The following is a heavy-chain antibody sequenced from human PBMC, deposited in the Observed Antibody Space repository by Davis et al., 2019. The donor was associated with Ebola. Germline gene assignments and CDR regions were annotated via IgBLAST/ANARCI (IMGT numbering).Heavy chain of an antibody. V-gene: IGHV3-23*01. CDR3: AKDRGMVRVYYFDY. Sequence: PGGSLRLSCTDSVITFSSYAMTWVRQAPGKGLEWVSAISGSGGSTYYADSVKGRFTISRDNSKKTLYLQMNSLRAEDTAVYYCAKDRGMVRVYYFDYWGQGTLVTVSS. J-gene: IGHJ4*02. D-gene: IGHD3-10*01. CDR2: ISGSGGST. CDR1: VITFSSYA.